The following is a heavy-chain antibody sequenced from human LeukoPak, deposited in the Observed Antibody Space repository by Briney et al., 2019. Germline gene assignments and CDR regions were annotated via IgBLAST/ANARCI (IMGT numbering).Heavy chain of an antibody. CDR3: ARGKVWGSSPYYFDY. CDR2: INQSGST. CDR1: GGSFSGYY. D-gene: IGHD3-16*01. Sequence: SETLSLTCAVYGGSFSGYYWSWIRQPPGKGLEWIGEINQSGSTNYNPSLKSRVTISVDTSKNQFSLKLSSVTAADTAVYYCARGKVWGSSPYYFDYWGQGTLVTVSS. V-gene: IGHV4-34*01. J-gene: IGHJ4*02.